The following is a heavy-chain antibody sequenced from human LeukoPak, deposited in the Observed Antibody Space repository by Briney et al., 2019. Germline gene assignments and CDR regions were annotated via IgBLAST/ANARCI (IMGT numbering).Heavy chain of an antibody. Sequence: ASVKVSCKASGYTFTGYYMHWVRQAPGQGLEWMGWINPNSGGTNYAQKFQGRVTMTRDTSISTAYMELSRLRSDDTAVYYCARDTRYGYGWLQSLGWDYWGQGTLVTVSS. CDR2: INPNSGGT. CDR3: ARDTRYGYGWLQSLGWDY. CDR1: GYTFTGYY. V-gene: IGHV1-2*02. J-gene: IGHJ4*02. D-gene: IGHD5-18*01.